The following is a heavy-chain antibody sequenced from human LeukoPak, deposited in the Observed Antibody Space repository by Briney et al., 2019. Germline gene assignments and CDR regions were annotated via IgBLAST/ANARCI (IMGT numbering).Heavy chain of an antibody. J-gene: IGHJ4*02. D-gene: IGHD2-21*02. CDR2: INPSSGTT. Sequence: ASVKVSCKASGYIFTNYFLHWVRQAPGQGPEWMGIINPSSGTTDYAQNFLGRVTMTRDTSTNTVYMEMSSLSCEDTAVYYCARVDPPRRLDYWGQGTLVTVSS. CDR3: ARVDPPRRLDY. V-gene: IGHV1-46*01. CDR1: GYIFTNYF.